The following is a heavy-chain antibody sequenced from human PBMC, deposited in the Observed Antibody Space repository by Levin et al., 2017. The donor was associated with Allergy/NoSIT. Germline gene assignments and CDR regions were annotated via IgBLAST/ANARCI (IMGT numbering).Heavy chain of an antibody. J-gene: IGHJ4*02. Sequence: PGGSLRLSCGASGFTFSTYFMSWVRHAPGEGLEWVAKIKGDGSLKTYIDSVRGRFTISTDNAKNSLYLQMNSLRAEDTAVYFCAKEGFYYFDYWGQGALVTVSS. CDR2: IKGDGSLK. V-gene: IGHV3-7*01. CDR3: AKEGFYYFDY. CDR1: GFTFSTYF. D-gene: IGHD3-3*01.